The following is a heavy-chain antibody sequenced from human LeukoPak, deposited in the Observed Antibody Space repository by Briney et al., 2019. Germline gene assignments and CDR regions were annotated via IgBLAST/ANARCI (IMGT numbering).Heavy chain of an antibody. CDR3: ATGIAVAGTDVDC. CDR1: GFTFSSHG. V-gene: IGHV3-23*01. D-gene: IGHD6-19*01. J-gene: IGHJ4*02. Sequence: GGSLRLSCAASGFTFSSHGMNGVRQAPGKGLEWVSAISGSGGSTYYADSVKGRFTISRDNSKNTLYLQMNSLRAEDTAIYYCATGIAVAGTDVDCWGQGTLVTVSS. CDR2: ISGSGGST.